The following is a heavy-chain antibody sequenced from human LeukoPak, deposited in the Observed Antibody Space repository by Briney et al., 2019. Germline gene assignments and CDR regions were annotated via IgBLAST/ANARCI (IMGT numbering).Heavy chain of an antibody. CDR2: IRSKANSYAT. V-gene: IGHV3-73*01. Sequence: GGSLRLTCAASGFTSSGSAMHWVRQASGKGLEWVGRIRSKANSYATAYAASVKGRFTISRDDSKNTAYLQMNSLKTEDTAVYYCTRHGYSSGWYDYWGQGTLVTVSS. D-gene: IGHD6-19*01. J-gene: IGHJ4*02. CDR3: TRHGYSSGWYDY. CDR1: GFTSSGSA.